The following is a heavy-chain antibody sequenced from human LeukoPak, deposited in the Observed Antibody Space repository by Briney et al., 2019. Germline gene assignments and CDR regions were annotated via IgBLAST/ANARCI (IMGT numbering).Heavy chain of an antibody. Sequence: ASVKVSCKASGYTFTGYYMHWVRQAPGQGLEWMGWINCNSGGTKYAQKFQGWVTMTRDTSITTVYMELSRLRSDDTAVYYCARDSSTVSTPYFDYWGQGTPVTVSS. D-gene: IGHD4-17*01. V-gene: IGHV1-2*04. CDR2: INCNSGGT. CDR3: ARDSSTVSTPYFDY. J-gene: IGHJ4*02. CDR1: GYTFTGYY.